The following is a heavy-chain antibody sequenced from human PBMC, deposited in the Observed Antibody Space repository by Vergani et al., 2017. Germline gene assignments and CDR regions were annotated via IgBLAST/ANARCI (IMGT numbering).Heavy chain of an antibody. J-gene: IGHJ4*02. V-gene: IGHV3-30*02. CDR3: AKHVGGWGIDY. CDR2: IQFDGSNQ. CDR1: GFTLSNYD. D-gene: IGHD3-10*01. Sequence: QVQLVESGGGVVQRGGSLRLSCATSGFTLSNYDMQWIRQGPGKGLEFVAFIQFDGSNQYYADSVKGGFTLSRDFSKNTLYLQMNSLRTDDTATYYCAKHVGGWGIDYWGQGTQVIVS.